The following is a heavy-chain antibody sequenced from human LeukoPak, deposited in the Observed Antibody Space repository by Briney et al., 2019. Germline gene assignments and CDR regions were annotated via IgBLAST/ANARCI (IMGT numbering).Heavy chain of an antibody. Sequence: ASVKVSCKDSGGTFSSYAISWVRQAPGQGLQWMGGIIPIFGTANYAQKFQGRVTITADESTSTAYMELSSLRSEDTAVYYCASYAEPYYYDSSGYYSFGYWGQGTLVTVSS. J-gene: IGHJ4*02. D-gene: IGHD3-22*01. CDR2: IIPIFGTA. CDR1: GGTFSSYA. CDR3: ASYAEPYYYDSSGYYSFGY. V-gene: IGHV1-69*01.